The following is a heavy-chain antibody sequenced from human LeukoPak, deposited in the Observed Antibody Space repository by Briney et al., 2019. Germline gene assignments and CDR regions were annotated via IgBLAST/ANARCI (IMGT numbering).Heavy chain of an antibody. J-gene: IGHJ4*02. CDR2: ISSSGSTI. V-gene: IGHV3-11*01. CDR3: ARVIAAAGSHFDY. D-gene: IGHD6-13*01. Sequence: KTGGSLRLSCAASGFTFSDYYMSWIRQAPGKGLEWVSYISSSGSTIYYADSVKGRFTISRDNDKNSLYLQMNSLRAEDTAVYYCARVIAAAGSHFDYWGQGTLVTVSS. CDR1: GFTFSDYY.